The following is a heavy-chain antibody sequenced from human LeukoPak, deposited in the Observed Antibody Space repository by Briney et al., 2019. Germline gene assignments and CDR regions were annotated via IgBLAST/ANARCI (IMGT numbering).Heavy chain of an antibody. J-gene: IGHJ5*01. V-gene: IGHV3-23*01. CDR1: GFSFSFFD. CDR3: ANPISVVLALTADWFAP. D-gene: IGHD2-21*02. CDR2: INGNSGTR. Sequence: PGGSLRLSCGASGFSFSFFDMSWLRQATGKGLEWVSTINGNSGTRSYAASVRGRFNISRDNSKHTLYLHLTPLPAYDTAVYYCANPISVVLALTADWFAPWGQGTLVVVSS.